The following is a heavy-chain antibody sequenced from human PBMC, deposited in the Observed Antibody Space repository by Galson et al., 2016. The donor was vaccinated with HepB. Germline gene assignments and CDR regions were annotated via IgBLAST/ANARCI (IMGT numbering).Heavy chain of an antibody. CDR1: GYTFSDYY. D-gene: IGHD3-16*01. J-gene: IGHJ4*02. CDR2: VNPDTGDT. Sequence: SVKVSCKASGYTFSDYYVHWVRQAPGQGLEWMGCVNPDTGDTTYGDKSQGRVTLTRDRSINTAFLERRSLRSDDTSIYYCARPYYSSASYDRFDFWGQGSLVTVSS. CDR3: ARPYYSSASYDRFDF. V-gene: IGHV1-2*02.